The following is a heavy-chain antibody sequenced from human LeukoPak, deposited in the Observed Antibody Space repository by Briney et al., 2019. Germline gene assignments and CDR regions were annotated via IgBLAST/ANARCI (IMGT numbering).Heavy chain of an antibody. D-gene: IGHD5-12*01. CDR1: GFTVSSNY. V-gene: IGHV3-23*01. Sequence: QPGGSLRLSCAASGFTVSSNYMSWVRQAPGKGLEWVSAISGSGGSTYYADSVKGRFTISRDNSKNTLYLQMNSLRAEDTAVYYCAKDDVDIGIDDGNRSDYWGQGTLVTVSS. J-gene: IGHJ4*02. CDR3: AKDDVDIGIDDGNRSDY. CDR2: ISGSGGST.